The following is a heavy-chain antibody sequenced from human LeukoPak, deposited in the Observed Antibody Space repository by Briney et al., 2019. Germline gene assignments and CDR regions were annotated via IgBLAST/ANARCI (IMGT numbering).Heavy chain of an antibody. J-gene: IGHJ1*01. V-gene: IGHV4-59*01. CDR1: GGSISSYY. CDR3: ARGGWYPESFQH. D-gene: IGHD6-19*01. CDR2: IYYSGST. Sequence: SETLSLTCTVSGGSISSYYWNWIRQPPGKGLEWIGYIYYSGSTNYNPSLKSRVTISVDTSKNQFSLKLSSVTAADTAVYYCARGGWYPESFQHWGQGALVAVSS.